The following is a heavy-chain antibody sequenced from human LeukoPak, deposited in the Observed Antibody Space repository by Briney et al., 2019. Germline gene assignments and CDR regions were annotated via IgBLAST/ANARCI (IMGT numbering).Heavy chain of an antibody. CDR2: IRYDGSNK. Sequence: GGSLRLSCAASGFTFSSYSMNWVRQAPGKGLEWVAFIRYDGSNKYYADSVKGRFTISRDNSKNTLYLQMNSLRAEDTAVYYCAKDLSKGLLYRRGMYYFDYWGQGTLVTVSS. V-gene: IGHV3-30*02. CDR1: GFTFSSYS. D-gene: IGHD3-3*01. CDR3: AKDLSKGLLYRRGMYYFDY. J-gene: IGHJ4*02.